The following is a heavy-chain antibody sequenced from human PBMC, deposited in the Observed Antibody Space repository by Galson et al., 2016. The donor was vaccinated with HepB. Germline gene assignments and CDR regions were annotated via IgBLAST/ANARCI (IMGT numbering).Heavy chain of an antibody. V-gene: IGHV3-23*01. CDR1: GFTLGNYA. CDR3: VHCGGGSCYFRAGNGGAFDT. D-gene: IGHD2-15*01. CDR2: ISGSDGST. J-gene: IGHJ3*02. Sequence: SLRLSCAASGFTLGNYAMNWVRQPPGKGLEWVSGISGSDGSTDYANSVKGRFIISRDNSKNMLYLHLNNLRAEDTDVDYCVHCGGGSCYFRAGNGGAFDTWGQGTAVTVSS.